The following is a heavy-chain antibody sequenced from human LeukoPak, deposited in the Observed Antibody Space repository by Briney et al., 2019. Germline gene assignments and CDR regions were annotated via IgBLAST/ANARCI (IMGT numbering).Heavy chain of an antibody. V-gene: IGHV4-61*01. J-gene: IGHJ4*02. CDR3: ARKDYYDSSGYYDY. D-gene: IGHD3-22*01. Sequence: SETPSLTCTVSGGSISSSSYYWSWIRQPPGKGLEWIGYIYYSGSTNYNPSLKSRVTISVDTSKNQFSLKLSSVTAADTAVYYCARKDYYDSSGYYDYWGQGTLVTVSS. CDR2: IYYSGST. CDR1: GGSISSSSYY.